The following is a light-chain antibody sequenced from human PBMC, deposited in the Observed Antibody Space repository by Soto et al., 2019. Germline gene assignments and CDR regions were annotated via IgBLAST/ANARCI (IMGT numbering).Light chain of an antibody. CDR2: GAS. Sequence: EIVMTQSPATLSVSPGERATLSCRASQSVSANLAWYQQKPGQAPRLLLYGASTRATGIPARFSGSGSGTEFTLTISSLQSEDFAVYYCQQYSNWPTFGQGTKVDNK. V-gene: IGKV3-15*01. J-gene: IGKJ1*01. CDR1: QSVSAN. CDR3: QQYSNWPT.